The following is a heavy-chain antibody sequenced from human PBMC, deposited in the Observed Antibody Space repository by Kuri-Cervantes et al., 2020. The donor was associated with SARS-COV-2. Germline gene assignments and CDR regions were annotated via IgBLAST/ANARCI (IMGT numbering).Heavy chain of an antibody. D-gene: IGHD6-13*01. V-gene: IGHV3-21*06. CDR2: ISSDNHYI. CDR3: VKDRDGYTGRVFDTFDK. J-gene: IGHJ3*02. Sequence: GGSLRLSCAASGFAFSIFAMNWARHAPGKGLEWVASISSDNHYIFYGDSMKGRFTISRNKARNSLYLQMNSLRAEDTAMYYCVKDRDGYTGRVFDTFDKWGQGTMVTVSS. CDR1: GFAFSIFA.